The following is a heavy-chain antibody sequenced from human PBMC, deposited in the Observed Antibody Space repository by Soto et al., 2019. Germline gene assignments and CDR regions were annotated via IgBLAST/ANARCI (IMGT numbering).Heavy chain of an antibody. CDR3: AKVEAITMVPLSPSALNY. J-gene: IGHJ4*02. D-gene: IGHD3-10*01. V-gene: IGHV3-NL1*01. CDR2: MCWDGGST. Sequence: GGSLRLSCAASGFTFGDYSMHWVRQAPGKGLEWVAVMCWDGGSTYYADSVKGRFTISRENSKNTLYLQMNSLRAEDTAVYYCAKVEAITMVPLSPSALNYWGQGTLVTVSS. CDR1: GFTFGDYS.